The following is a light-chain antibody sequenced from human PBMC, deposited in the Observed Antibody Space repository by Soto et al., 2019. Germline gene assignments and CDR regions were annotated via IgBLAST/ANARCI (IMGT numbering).Light chain of an antibody. CDR1: SSNIGKNF. CDR2: QND. J-gene: IGLJ2*01. CDR3: AAWDDSVSVV. V-gene: IGLV1-47*01. Sequence: QSVLTQPPSASGTPGQRVTISCSGSSSNIGKNFVYWYQQLPGTAPKLLISQNDQRPSGVPDRFSGSKSGTSASLAISGLRSEDEADYYFAAWDDSVSVVFGGGTKLTVL.